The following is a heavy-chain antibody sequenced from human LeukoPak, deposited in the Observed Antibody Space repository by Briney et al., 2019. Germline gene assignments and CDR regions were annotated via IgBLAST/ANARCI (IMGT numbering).Heavy chain of an antibody. J-gene: IGHJ3*02. V-gene: IGHV1-18*01. CDR3: ARGTAFDI. Sequence: ASVKVSCKASGNTFTTYGISWVRQAPGQGLEWMGWISTYSGNTNLAQKLQGRVTMTTDTSTSTAYMELSSLRSDDTAVYYCARGTAFDIWGQGTMVTVSS. CDR1: GNTFTTYG. CDR2: ISTYSGNT.